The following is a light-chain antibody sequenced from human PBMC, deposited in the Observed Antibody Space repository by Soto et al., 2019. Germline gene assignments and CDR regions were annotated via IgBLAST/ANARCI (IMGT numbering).Light chain of an antibody. CDR2: DAS. CDR3: QQYDNLPRT. CDR1: QDISNY. Sequence: DIQMTQSPSSLSASVGDRVTITCQASQDISNYLNWYQQKPGKAPKLLIYDASNLETGVPSRFSGSGSGTDFTFTISSLQPEDIATCYCQQYDNLPRTFGGGTKVDIK. V-gene: IGKV1-33*01. J-gene: IGKJ4*01.